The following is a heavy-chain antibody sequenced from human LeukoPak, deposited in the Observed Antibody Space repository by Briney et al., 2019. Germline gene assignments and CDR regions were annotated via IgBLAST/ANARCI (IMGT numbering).Heavy chain of an antibody. CDR1: GYTFTSYW. D-gene: IGHD5-18*01. Sequence: PGESLKISCKGSGYTFTSYWIGWVRQMPGKGLEWMGIIYPGDSDTKYSPSFQGQVTISADTSISTAYLQWSSLKALDPAIYYCARHEEGGYSYGLGDYWGQGTLVTVSS. CDR3: ARHEEGGYSYGLGDY. CDR2: IYPGDSDT. J-gene: IGHJ4*02. V-gene: IGHV5-51*01.